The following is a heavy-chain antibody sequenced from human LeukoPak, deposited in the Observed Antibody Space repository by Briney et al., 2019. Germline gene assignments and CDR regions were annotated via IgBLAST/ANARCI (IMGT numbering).Heavy chain of an antibody. CDR2: ISSSAVST. CDR1: GFTFSNYA. CDR3: AKDPDGSGTYYIPAEYIQH. Sequence: GGSLRLSCSASGFTFSNYAMSWVRQTPAKGLEWVSAISSSAVSTYYADSVKGRFTISRDNSKNILYLQMISLRAEDTAVYYCAKDPDGSGTYYIPAEYIQHWGQGTLVSVSS. D-gene: IGHD3-10*01. V-gene: IGHV3-23*01. J-gene: IGHJ1*01.